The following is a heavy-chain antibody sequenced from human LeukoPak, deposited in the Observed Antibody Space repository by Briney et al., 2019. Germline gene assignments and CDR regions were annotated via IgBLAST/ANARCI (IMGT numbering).Heavy chain of an antibody. CDR2: MNPNSGNT. CDR1: GYTFTSYD. CDR3: ARVLEVVTAIYVDY. V-gene: IGHV1-8*01. J-gene: IGHJ4*02. Sequence: ASVKVSCKASGYTFTSYDINWVRQATGQGLEWVGWMNPNSGNTGYAQKFQGRVTMTRNTSISTAYMELSSLRSEDTAVYYCARVLEVVTAIYVDYWGQGTLVTVSS. D-gene: IGHD2-21*02.